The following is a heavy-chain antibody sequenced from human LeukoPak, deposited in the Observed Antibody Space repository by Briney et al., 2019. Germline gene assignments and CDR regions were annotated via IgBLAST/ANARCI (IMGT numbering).Heavy chain of an antibody. CDR1: GFTVSSNY. CDR2: IYSGGST. CDR3: AKRGKGGVATNYYYYYYMDV. V-gene: IGHV3-53*01. Sequence: PGGSLRLSCAASGFTVSSNYMSWVRQAPGKGLEWVSVIYSGGSTYYADFVKGRFTISRDNSKNTLFLQMNSLRADDTAVYYCAKRGKGGVATNYYYYYYMDVWGKGTTVTVSS. D-gene: IGHD5-12*01. J-gene: IGHJ6*03.